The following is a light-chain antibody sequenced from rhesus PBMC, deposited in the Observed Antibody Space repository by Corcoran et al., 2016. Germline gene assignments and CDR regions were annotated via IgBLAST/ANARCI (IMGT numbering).Light chain of an antibody. CDR2: NAH. CDR1: TGAVTSDNY. J-gene: IGLJ2*01. CDR3: MLYFNASQVL. Sequence: QAVVTQEPSLTVSPGGTVTLTCGSDTGAVTSDNYPNWFQLIPGHAPRSLIYNAHNRHSWAPARFSGALAGGKAALTLSGVQPEDEADYFCMLYFNASQVLFGGGTRLTVL. V-gene: IGLV7-76*01.